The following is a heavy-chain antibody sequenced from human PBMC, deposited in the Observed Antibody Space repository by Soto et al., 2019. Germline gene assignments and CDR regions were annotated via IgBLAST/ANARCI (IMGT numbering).Heavy chain of an antibody. Sequence: QVQLVQSGAEVKKPGSSVKVSCKASGATFNNYVISWVLQAPGQGLEWMGGISPLFSTSNYAQRFQGRVTITADKSTTTVHMELSSLRSEDTAVYYCARDRYCSGDSCYPLDYWGQGTLVTVSS. V-gene: IGHV1-69*06. D-gene: IGHD2-15*01. CDR3: ARDRYCSGDSCYPLDY. J-gene: IGHJ4*02. CDR1: GATFNNYV. CDR2: ISPLFSTS.